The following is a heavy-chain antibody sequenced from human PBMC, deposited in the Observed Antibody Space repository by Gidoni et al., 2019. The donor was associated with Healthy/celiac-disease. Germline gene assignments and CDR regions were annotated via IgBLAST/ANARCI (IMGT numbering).Heavy chain of an antibody. Sequence: EVQLVESGGGLVKPGRSLSLSCTASGFTFGDYAMSWFRQAPGKGLEWVGFIRSKAYGGTTEYAASVKGRFTISRDDSKSIAYLQMNSLKTEDTAVYYCTRDNNWNYYFDYWGQGTLVTVSS. V-gene: IGHV3-49*05. J-gene: IGHJ4*02. CDR3: TRDNNWNYYFDY. CDR2: IRSKAYGGTT. D-gene: IGHD1-7*01. CDR1: GFTFGDYA.